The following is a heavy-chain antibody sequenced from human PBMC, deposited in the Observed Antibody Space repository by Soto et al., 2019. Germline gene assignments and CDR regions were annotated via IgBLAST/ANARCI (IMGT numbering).Heavy chain of an antibody. V-gene: IGHV4-59*01. Sequence: PSETLSLTCPVSGGSIISYYWSWIRQPPGKGLEWIGYIYYSGSTNYNPSLKSRVTISVDTSKNQFSLKLSSVTAADTAVYYCARTYYDFWYWFDPWGQGTLVTVSS. CDR3: ARTYYDFWYWFDP. J-gene: IGHJ5*02. CDR1: GGSIISYY. D-gene: IGHD3-3*01. CDR2: IYYSGST.